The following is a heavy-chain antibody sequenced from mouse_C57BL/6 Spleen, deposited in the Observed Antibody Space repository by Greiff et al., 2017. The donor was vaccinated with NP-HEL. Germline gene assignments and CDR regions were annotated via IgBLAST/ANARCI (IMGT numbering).Heavy chain of an antibody. CDR1: GYTFTDYN. Sequence: VHVKQSGPELVKPGASVKMSCKASGYTFTDYNMHWVKQSHGKSLEWIGYINPNNGGTSYNQKFKGKATLTVNKSSSTAYMELRSLTSEDSAVYYCARGGASWFAYWGQGTLVTVSA. CDR3: ARGGASWFAY. V-gene: IGHV1-22*01. J-gene: IGHJ3*01. CDR2: INPNNGGT.